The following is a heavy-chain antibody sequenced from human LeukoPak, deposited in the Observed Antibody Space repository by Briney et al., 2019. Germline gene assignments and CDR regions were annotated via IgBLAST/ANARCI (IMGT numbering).Heavy chain of an antibody. Sequence: GGSLRLSCAASGFSFKSYAMSWVRQAPGKGLEWVSAINNDGDSTYSADSVKGRFTVSRDNSKNTLYLQMNSLRAEDTAVYYCAKEGIDDILTGYEEDYWGQGTLVTVSS. J-gene: IGHJ4*02. CDR1: GFSFKSYA. V-gene: IGHV3-23*01. D-gene: IGHD3-9*01. CDR2: INNDGDST. CDR3: AKEGIDDILTGYEEDY.